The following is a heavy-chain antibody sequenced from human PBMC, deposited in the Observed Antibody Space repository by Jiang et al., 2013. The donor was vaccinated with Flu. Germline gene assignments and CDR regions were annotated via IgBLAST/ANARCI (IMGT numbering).Heavy chain of an antibody. J-gene: IGHJ3*02. Sequence: YAQKFQGWVTMTRDTSISTAYMELSRLRSDDTAVYYCARNSLQFTDAFDIWGQGTMVTVSS. D-gene: IGHD5-24*01. V-gene: IGHV1-2*04. CDR3: ARNSLQFTDAFDI.